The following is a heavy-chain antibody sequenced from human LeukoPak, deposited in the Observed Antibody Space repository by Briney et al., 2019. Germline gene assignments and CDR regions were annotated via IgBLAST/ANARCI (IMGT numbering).Heavy chain of an antibody. Sequence: GGSLRLSCAASGFTFSDYYMSWIRQAPGKGLEWVSYISSSGSTIYYADSVKGRFTISRDNAKNSLYLQMNSLRVEDSAVYHCARYDVTQHAGFDSWGQGTLVTVSS. CDR3: ARYDVTQHAGFDS. V-gene: IGHV3-11*04. J-gene: IGHJ4*02. CDR1: GFTFSDYY. CDR2: ISSSGSTI. D-gene: IGHD4-23*01.